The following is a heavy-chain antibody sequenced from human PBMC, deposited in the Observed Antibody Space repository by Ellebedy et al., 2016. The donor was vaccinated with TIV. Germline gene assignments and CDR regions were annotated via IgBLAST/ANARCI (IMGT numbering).Heavy chain of an antibody. CDR1: GYTFTSYA. Sequence: ASVKVSCXASGYTFTSYAMHWVRQAPGQRLEWMGWINAGNGNTKYSQKFQGRVTITRDTSASTAYMELSSLRSEDTAVYYCARAPIRPYSHNLPWYFDLWGRGTLVTVSS. V-gene: IGHV1-3*01. CDR2: INAGNGNT. D-gene: IGHD4-11*01. J-gene: IGHJ2*01. CDR3: ARAPIRPYSHNLPWYFDL.